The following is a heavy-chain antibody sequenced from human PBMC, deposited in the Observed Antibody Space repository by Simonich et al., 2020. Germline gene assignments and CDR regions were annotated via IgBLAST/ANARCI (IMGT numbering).Heavy chain of an antibody. CDR3: AREKWLRFAFDI. CDR1: GFTFSSYE. CDR2: ISSSGSTI. Sequence: PGGSLRLSCAASGFTFSSYEMNWVRQAPGKGLEWVSYISSSGSTIYYADSVKGRFTISRDTAKNSLYRQRNSLRAEDTAVYYCAREKWLRFAFDIWGQGTMVTVSS. V-gene: IGHV3-48*03. D-gene: IGHD5-12*01. J-gene: IGHJ3*02.